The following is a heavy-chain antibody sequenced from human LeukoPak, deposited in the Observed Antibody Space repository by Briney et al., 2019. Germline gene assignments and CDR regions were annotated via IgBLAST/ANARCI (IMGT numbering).Heavy chain of an antibody. J-gene: IGHJ3*02. CDR2: IIPIFGTA. Sequence: GSSVKVSCKASGGTFSSYAISWVRQAPGQRLEWMGRIIPIFGTANYAQKFQGRVTITTDESTSTAYMELSSLRSEDTAVYYCARGITMIVVDPKAFDIWGQGTMVTVSS. CDR3: ARGITMIVVDPKAFDI. V-gene: IGHV1-69*05. CDR1: GGTFSSYA. D-gene: IGHD3-22*01.